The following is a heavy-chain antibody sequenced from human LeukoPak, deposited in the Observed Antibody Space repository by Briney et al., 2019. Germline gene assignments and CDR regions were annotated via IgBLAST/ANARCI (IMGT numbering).Heavy chain of an antibody. J-gene: IGHJ4*02. CDR1: GFTFSSYA. CDR2: ISGSGGST. D-gene: IGHD3-10*01. V-gene: IGHV3-23*01. CDR3: AKGFRVRGVNWVY. Sequence: PGGSLRLSCAASGFTFSSYAMNWVRQAPGKGLEWVSAISGSGGSTYYADSVKGRFTISRDNSKNTLYLQMNSLRAEDTAVYYCAKGFRVRGVNWVYWGQGTLVTVSS.